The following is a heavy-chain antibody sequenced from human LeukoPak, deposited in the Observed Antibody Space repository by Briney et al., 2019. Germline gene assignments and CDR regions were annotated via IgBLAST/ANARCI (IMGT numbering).Heavy chain of an antibody. J-gene: IGHJ4*02. V-gene: IGHV3-7*01. CDR1: GFTFSSYG. CDR3: ASPRSITGNPIDY. Sequence: GGSLRLSCAASGFTFSSYGMSWVRQAPGKGLEWVANIKQDGSEKYYVDSVKGRFTISRDNAKNSLYLQMNSLRAEDTAVYYCASPRSITGNPIDYWGQGTLVTVSS. CDR2: IKQDGSEK. D-gene: IGHD1-20*01.